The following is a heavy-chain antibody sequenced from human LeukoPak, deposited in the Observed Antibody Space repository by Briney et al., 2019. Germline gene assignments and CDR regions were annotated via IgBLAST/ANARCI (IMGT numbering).Heavy chain of an antibody. V-gene: IGHV3-33*06. J-gene: IGHJ6*03. D-gene: IGHD5-12*01. CDR1: GFTFRSYG. Sequence: GGSQRLFCAASGFTFRSYGMHWVRQAPGKGLECVAVIWYDGSNKYYADSVKGRFTISRDNSKNTLYLQINSLRAEDTAVYYCAKGAGYSGYDYHYYYMDVWGKGTTVTVSS. CDR2: IWYDGSNK. CDR3: AKGAGYSGYDYHYYYMDV.